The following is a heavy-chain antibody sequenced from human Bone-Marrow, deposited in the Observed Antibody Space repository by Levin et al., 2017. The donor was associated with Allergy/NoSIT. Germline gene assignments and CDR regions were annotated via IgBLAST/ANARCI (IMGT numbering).Heavy chain of an antibody. CDR1: GGSFSGYY. Sequence: RASETLSLTCAVYGGSFSGYYWSWIRQPPGKGLEWIGEINHSGSTNYNPSLKSRVTISVDTSKNQFSLKLSSVTAADTAVYYCARWGWNYGFDPWGQGTLVTVSS. CDR2: INHSGST. D-gene: IGHD1-7*01. CDR3: ARWGWNYGFDP. V-gene: IGHV4-34*01. J-gene: IGHJ5*02.